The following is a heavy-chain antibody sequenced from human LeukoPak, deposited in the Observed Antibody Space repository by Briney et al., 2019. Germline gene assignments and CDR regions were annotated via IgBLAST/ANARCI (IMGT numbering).Heavy chain of an antibody. Sequence: GGSLRLSCAASGFTFSSYAMSWVRQAPGKGLEWVSAISGSGGSTYYADSVKGRFTISRDNSKNTLYLQMNSLRAEDTAVYYCAKDRGYCSGGSCYHLIFDYWGQGTLVTVSS. V-gene: IGHV3-23*01. CDR2: ISGSGGST. J-gene: IGHJ4*02. CDR1: GFTFSSYA. CDR3: AKDRGYCSGGSCYHLIFDY. D-gene: IGHD2-15*01.